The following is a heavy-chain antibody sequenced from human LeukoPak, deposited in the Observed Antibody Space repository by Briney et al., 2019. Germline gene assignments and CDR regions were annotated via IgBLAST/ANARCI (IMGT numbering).Heavy chain of an antibody. J-gene: IGHJ4*02. Sequence: SETLSLTCTVSGDSVSSGSYYWSWIRQPPGKGLEWIGSIYYSGSTYYNPSLKSRVTISVDTSKNQFSLKLSSVTAADTAVYYCARRRIAAADNYFDYWGQGTLVTVSS. CDR2: IYYSGST. V-gene: IGHV4-39*01. D-gene: IGHD6-13*01. CDR3: ARRRIAAADNYFDY. CDR1: GDSVSSGSYY.